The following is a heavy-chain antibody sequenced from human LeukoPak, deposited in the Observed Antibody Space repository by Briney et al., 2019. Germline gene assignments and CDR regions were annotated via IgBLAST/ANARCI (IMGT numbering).Heavy chain of an antibody. Sequence: PSETLSLTCTVSGGSINTYYWSWIRQPAGKGLEWIGRIYSTGITTYNPSLKGRVTMSVDTSKNQFSLKLSSVTAADTAVYYCARGSIAVAGIKPAYYYMDVWGKGTTVTVSS. D-gene: IGHD6-19*01. V-gene: IGHV4-4*07. J-gene: IGHJ6*03. CDR1: GGSINTYY. CDR2: IYSTGIT. CDR3: ARGSIAVAGIKPAYYYMDV.